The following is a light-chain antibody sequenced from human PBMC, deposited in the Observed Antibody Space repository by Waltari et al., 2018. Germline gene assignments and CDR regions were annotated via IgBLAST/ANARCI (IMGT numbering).Light chain of an antibody. CDR3: QSYDSSLSGSL. V-gene: IGLV1-40*01. Sequence: QSVLTQPPSVSGAPGQKVTISCTGSRSNIGAGHDLHWYQQFPGAAPKLLIYRNTNRPSGVPDRFSGSKSVTSASLAITGLQAEDEADYYCQSYDSSLSGSLFGGGTKLTVL. J-gene: IGLJ2*01. CDR1: RSNIGAGHD. CDR2: RNT.